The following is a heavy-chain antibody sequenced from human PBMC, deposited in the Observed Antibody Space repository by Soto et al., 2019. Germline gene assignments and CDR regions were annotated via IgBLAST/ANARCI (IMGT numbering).Heavy chain of an antibody. CDR1: GGSISSYY. Sequence: SETLSLPCTVSGGSISSYYWSWIRQPPGKGLEWIGYIYYSGSTNYNPSLKSRVTISVDTSKNQFSLKLSSVTAADTAVYYCARDYYGSGSPPLGYWGQGTLVTVSS. D-gene: IGHD3-10*01. CDR3: ARDYYGSGSPPLGY. J-gene: IGHJ4*02. CDR2: IYYSGST. V-gene: IGHV4-59*01.